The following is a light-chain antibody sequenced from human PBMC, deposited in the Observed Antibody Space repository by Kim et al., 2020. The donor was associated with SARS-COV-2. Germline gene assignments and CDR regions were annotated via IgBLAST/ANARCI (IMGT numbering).Light chain of an antibody. CDR2: DAS. CDR3: QQRSNWPPYS. CDR1: QSVSSY. Sequence: LAPGEGATTTCRATQSVSSYLAWYQQKHGEAPRLLIYDASTRATGIPARFSGSGSGTDFTLTISSLEPEDFAVYYCQQRSNWPPYSFGQGTKLEI. J-gene: IGKJ2*03. V-gene: IGKV3-11*01.